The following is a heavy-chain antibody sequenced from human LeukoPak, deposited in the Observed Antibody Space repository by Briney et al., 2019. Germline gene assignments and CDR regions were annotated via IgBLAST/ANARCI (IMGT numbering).Heavy chain of an antibody. J-gene: IGHJ4*02. D-gene: IGHD3-3*01. V-gene: IGHV3-49*03. Sequence: GGSLRLSCAASGFTFGDYAMSWFRQAPGKGLEWVGFIRSKAYGGTTEYSASVKGRFTISRDDSKSIAYLQMNSLKTEDTAVYDCTRAPLRFFEWLPTWGDYWGQGTVVTVS. CDR3: TRAPLRFFEWLPTWGDY. CDR2: IRSKAYGGTT. CDR1: GFTFGDYA.